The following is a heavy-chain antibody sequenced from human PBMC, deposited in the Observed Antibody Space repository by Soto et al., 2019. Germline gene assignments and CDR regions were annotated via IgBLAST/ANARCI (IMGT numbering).Heavy chain of an antibody. J-gene: IGHJ6*02. V-gene: IGHV3-23*01. CDR3: AKPVLPWPGYYYAMDV. Sequence: EVQLLESGGGLVQPGGSLRLSCAASGLPFNNFAMTWVRQAPGKGLEWVSSIRVSGVSTYYADSVKGRFTISRDNSKNTVYLQMDSLRPEDTAVYYCAKPVLPWPGYYYAMDVWGQGTTVTVSS. CDR1: GLPFNNFA. CDR2: IRVSGVST.